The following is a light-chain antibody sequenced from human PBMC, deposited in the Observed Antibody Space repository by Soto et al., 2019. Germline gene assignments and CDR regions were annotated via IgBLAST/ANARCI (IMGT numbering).Light chain of an antibody. CDR1: QSLPSNS. V-gene: IGKV3-20*01. CDR3: HQSDDSPWT. J-gene: IGKJ1*01. CDR2: GAS. Sequence: ETVLMQSPDTLSLSPGERVTLSCRASQSLPSNSLAWYQQKPGQPPRLLFYGASSRATSVPDRFVGSGSGTDFTLTVARLEAEDSAVYFCHQSDDSPWTFGQGTKVEV.